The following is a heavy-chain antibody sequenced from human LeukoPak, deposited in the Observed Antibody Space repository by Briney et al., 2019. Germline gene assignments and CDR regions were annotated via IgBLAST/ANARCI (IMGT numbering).Heavy chain of an antibody. V-gene: IGHV4-34*01. CDR1: GGSFSGYY. J-gene: IGHJ4*02. CDR3: ARRSSHFDY. CDR2: INHSGST. Sequence: SETLSLTCAVCGGSFSGYYWSWIRQPPGKGLEWIGEINHSGSTNYNPSLKSRVTISVDTSKNQFSLKLSSVTAADTAVYYCARRSSHFDYWGQGTLVTVSS.